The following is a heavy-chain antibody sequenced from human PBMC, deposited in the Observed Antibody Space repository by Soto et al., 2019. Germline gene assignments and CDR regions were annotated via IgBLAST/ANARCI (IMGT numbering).Heavy chain of an antibody. Sequence: EVQLVESGGGLVQPGGSLRLSCAASGFTFSSYSMNWVRQAPGKGLEWVSYISSSSSTIYYADSVKGRFTISRDNAKNSLYLQMNSLRAEDTAVYYCARDEEDITMIVVPHLSSYFDYWGQGTLVTVSS. CDR3: ARDEEDITMIVVPHLSSYFDY. CDR1: GFTFSSYS. CDR2: ISSSSSTI. D-gene: IGHD3-22*01. J-gene: IGHJ4*02. V-gene: IGHV3-48*01.